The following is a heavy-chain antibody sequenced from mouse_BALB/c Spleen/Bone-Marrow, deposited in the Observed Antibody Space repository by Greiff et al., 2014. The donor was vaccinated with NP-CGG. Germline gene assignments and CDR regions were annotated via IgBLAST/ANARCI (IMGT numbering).Heavy chain of an antibody. V-gene: IGHV14-3*02. CDR3: ARWEYYAVAY. CDR2: IDPANGNT. D-gene: IGHD4-1*01. CDR1: GFNIKDTY. Sequence: VQLQQSGAELVKPGASVKLSCTASGFNIKDTYMHWVKQRPEQGLEWIGRIDPANGNTNYDPKFKGKATITADTSSNTAYLQLSSLTSEVTAVYYCARWEYYAVAYWGQGTSVTVSS. J-gene: IGHJ4*01.